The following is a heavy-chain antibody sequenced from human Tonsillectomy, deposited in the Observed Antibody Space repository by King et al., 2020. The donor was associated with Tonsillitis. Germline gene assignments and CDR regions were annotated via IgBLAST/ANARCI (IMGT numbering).Heavy chain of an antibody. CDR2: ISYDGSYK. Sequence: VQLVESGGGVVQPGRSLRLSCAASGFTFSSYDIHWVRQAPGKGLEWVAVISYDGSYKYYADSVQGRFTISRDNSKNTLYLQMNSLRAEDTAVYYCARDRDDYIFDYWGQGTLVTVSS. J-gene: IGHJ4*02. CDR3: ARDRDDYIFDY. D-gene: IGHD4/OR15-4a*01. CDR1: GFTFSSYD. V-gene: IGHV3-33*05.